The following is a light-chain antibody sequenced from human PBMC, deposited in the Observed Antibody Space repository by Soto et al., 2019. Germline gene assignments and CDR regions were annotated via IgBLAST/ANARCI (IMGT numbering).Light chain of an antibody. J-gene: IGLJ1*01. Sequence: QSVLTQPPSVSGAPGQSVTISCTGSSSNIGAGFVVNWYQQVPGTAPKLLIYANKNRPSGVPDRFSGSKSGTSASLAITGLQAKNEADYYCQSYDSSLSGFYFFGTGTKVTVL. CDR3: QSYDSSLSGFYF. CDR1: SSNIGAGFV. CDR2: ANK. V-gene: IGLV1-40*01.